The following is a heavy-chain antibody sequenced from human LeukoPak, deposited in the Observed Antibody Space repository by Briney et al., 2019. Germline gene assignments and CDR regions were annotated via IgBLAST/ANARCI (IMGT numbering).Heavy chain of an antibody. D-gene: IGHD6-13*01. J-gene: IGHJ4*02. Sequence: GGSLRLSCAASGLIFSDAWMGWVRQARGKGLVWVGRIANKINRERKDYAAPVRGRFSISRDDAENTLYLQMNGLRTEDTGVYYCTPEGQQMESSGSDIWGRGTPVTVSS. CDR1: GLIFSDAW. CDR2: IANKINRERK. V-gene: IGHV3-15*04. CDR3: TPEGQQMESSGSDI.